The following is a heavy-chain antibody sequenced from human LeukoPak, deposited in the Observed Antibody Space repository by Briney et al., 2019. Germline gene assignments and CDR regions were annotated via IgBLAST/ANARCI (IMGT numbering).Heavy chain of an antibody. CDR1: GFTFSSYW. CDR2: IKQDGSEK. CDR3: AREGYYYGSGSTED. Sequence: GGSLRLSCAASGFTFSSYWVSWVRQAPGKGLEWVANIKQDGSEKYYVDSVKGRFTISRDNAKNSLYLQMNSLRAEDTAVYYCAREGYYYGSGSTEDWGQGTLVTVSS. J-gene: IGHJ1*01. V-gene: IGHV3-7*01. D-gene: IGHD3-10*01.